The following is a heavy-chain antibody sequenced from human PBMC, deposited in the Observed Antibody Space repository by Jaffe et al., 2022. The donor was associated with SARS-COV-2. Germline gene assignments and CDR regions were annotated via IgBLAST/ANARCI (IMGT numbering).Heavy chain of an antibody. D-gene: IGHD6-6*01. J-gene: IGHJ2*01. CDR2: ISGDGGST. Sequence: EVQLVESGGGVVQPGGSLRLSCAASGFTFDDYAMHWVRQAPGKGLEWVSLISGDGGSTYYADSVKGRFTISRDNSKNSLYLQMNSLRTEDTALYYCAKGRWFAARGLDWYFDLWGRGTLVTVSS. CDR1: GFTFDDYA. V-gene: IGHV3-43*02. CDR3: AKGRWFAARGLDWYFDL.